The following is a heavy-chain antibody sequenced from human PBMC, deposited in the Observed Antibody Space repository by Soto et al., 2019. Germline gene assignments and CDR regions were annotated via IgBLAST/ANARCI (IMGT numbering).Heavy chain of an antibody. CDR2: IYYSGTT. Sequence: SETLSLTCTVSDDSISESYYYWCWFRPPPGKGLEWIASIYYSGTTYYNPSLKSRVTIFVDTSKNQFSLKLTSVTAADTALYYCARDYFDSSDYTTNWFDPWGQGTLVTVPQ. D-gene: IGHD3-22*01. V-gene: IGHV4-39*01. CDR3: ARDYFDSSDYTTNWFDP. CDR1: DDSISESYYY. J-gene: IGHJ5*02.